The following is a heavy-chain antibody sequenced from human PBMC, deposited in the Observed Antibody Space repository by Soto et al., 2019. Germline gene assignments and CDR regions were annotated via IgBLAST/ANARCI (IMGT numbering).Heavy chain of an antibody. V-gene: IGHV1-69*13. CDR3: ARADYYGSGSYYRRDYYGMDV. CDR1: GGTFSSYA. CDR2: IIPIFGTA. J-gene: IGHJ6*02. Sequence: ASVKVSCKASGGTFSSYAISWVRQAPGQGLEWMGGIIPIFGTANYAQKFQGRVTITADESTSTAYMELSSLRSEDTAVYYCARADYYGSGSYYRRDYYGMDVWGQGATVTVSS. D-gene: IGHD3-10*01.